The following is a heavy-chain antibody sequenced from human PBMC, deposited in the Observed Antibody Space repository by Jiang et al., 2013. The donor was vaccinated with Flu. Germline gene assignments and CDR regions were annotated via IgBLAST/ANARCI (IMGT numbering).Heavy chain of an antibody. V-gene: IGHV3-30*18. Sequence: QLVESGGGVVRPGGSLRLSCAASGFIFDIYGMHWVRLPPGKGLEWVASISYDGSERKYADSVKGRLTISRDNSENTVSLHMNSLRPEDTAVYYCAKGQTVAGEFDSWGQGSLVTVSP. D-gene: IGHD6-19*01. CDR1: GFIFDIYG. CDR3: AKGQTVAGEFDS. J-gene: IGHJ4*01. CDR2: ISYDGSER.